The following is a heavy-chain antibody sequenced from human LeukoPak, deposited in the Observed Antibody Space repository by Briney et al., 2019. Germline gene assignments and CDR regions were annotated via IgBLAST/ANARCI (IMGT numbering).Heavy chain of an antibody. Sequence: SETLSLTCTVSGGSISDYYCSWIRRPPGQGLEWIGYIYDSGSTNYNPSLKSRVTISVDTSKNQFSLKLGSVTAADTAVYYCARGVREYQLPYYYYGMDVGGQGTTVTVSS. D-gene: IGHD2-2*01. J-gene: IGHJ6*02. CDR1: GGSISDYY. V-gene: IGHV4-59*01. CDR3: ARGVREYQLPYYYYGMDV. CDR2: IYDSGST.